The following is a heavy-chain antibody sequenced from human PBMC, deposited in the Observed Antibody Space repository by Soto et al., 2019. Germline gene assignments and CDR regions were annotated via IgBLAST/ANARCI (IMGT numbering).Heavy chain of an antibody. J-gene: IGHJ5*02. CDR2: IYHSGST. CDR3: AREVELVAGPTFDP. Sequence: QVQLQESGPGLVKPSGTLSLTCAVSGGSISGSNWWSWVRQPPGKGLEWIGEIYHSGSTNYNPSLKSRVTISLDKSKNQFSLRLNTVTAAATAVYYCAREVELVAGPTFDPWGQGTLVTVSS. CDR1: GGSISGSNW. D-gene: IGHD5-12*01. V-gene: IGHV4-4*02.